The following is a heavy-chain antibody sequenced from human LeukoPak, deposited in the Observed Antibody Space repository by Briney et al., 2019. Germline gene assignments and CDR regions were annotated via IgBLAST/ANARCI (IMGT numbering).Heavy chain of an antibody. V-gene: IGHV1-18*01. J-gene: IGHJ4*02. D-gene: IGHD6-19*01. Sequence: ASVKVSCKASGYTFTSYGISWVRQAPGQGLEWMGWISAYNGNTNYAQKLQGRVTMTTDTSTSTAYMELRSLRSDDTAVYYCARDSERASSGWFMAWIQEDWGQGTLVTVSS. CDR1: GYTFTSYG. CDR2: ISAYNGNT. CDR3: ARDSERASSGWFMAWIQED.